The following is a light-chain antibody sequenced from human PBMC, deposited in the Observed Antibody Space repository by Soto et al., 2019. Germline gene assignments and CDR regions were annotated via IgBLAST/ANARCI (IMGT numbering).Light chain of an antibody. CDR1: RSDVGGYNF. CDR3: NSYAGSNNYV. Sequence: QSALTQPPSASGSPGQSVTISCTGTRSDVGGYNFVSWSQHHPGKAPKLIIYEVNKRPSGVPDRFSGSKSCNTASLTVSGLQAEDEADYYFNSYAGSNNYVFGTGTKLTVL. CDR2: EVN. J-gene: IGLJ1*01. V-gene: IGLV2-8*01.